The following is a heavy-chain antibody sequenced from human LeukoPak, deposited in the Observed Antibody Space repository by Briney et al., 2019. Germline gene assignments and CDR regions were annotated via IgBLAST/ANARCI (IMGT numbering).Heavy chain of an antibody. J-gene: IGHJ5*02. V-gene: IGHV3-21*01. Sequence: GGSLRLSCAASGFTFSSYSMKWVRQAPGKGLEWVSSISSSSSYKYYADSVKGRFTISRDNAKNSLYLQMNSLRAEDTAVYYCARDRGVRGGAVNWFDPWGQGTLVTVSS. CDR3: ARDRGVRGGAVNWFDP. CDR1: GFTFSSYS. CDR2: ISSSSSYK. D-gene: IGHD3-10*01.